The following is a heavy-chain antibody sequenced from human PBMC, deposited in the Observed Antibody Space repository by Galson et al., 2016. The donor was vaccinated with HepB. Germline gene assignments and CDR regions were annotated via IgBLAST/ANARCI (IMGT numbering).Heavy chain of an antibody. CDR2: ISGSTTYT. CDR3: AKARRVTAAGIPDFDY. V-gene: IGHV3-11*05. CDR1: GFKFSDYY. D-gene: IGHD6-13*01. J-gene: IGHJ4*02. Sequence: SLRLSCATSGFKFSDYYMSWMRQAPGKGLEWVASISGSTTYTMYTDSVRGRITISRDNANNSLYLQLNSLRPEDTALYYCAKARRVTAAGIPDFDYWGQGTLVTVSS.